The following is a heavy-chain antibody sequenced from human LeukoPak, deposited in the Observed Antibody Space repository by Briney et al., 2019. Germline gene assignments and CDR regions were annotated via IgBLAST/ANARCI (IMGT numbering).Heavy chain of an antibody. CDR2: IYYSGST. J-gene: IGHJ1*01. Sequence: SETLSLTCTISSGSISSSSYYWRWLRQPPGRGLEWIADIYYSGSTYYNPSLKSPVSISIDTSTNHFSLRLSSVTAADTALYYCARRRYYDSTGYLDWGQGTLVTVSS. CDR3: ARRRYYDSTGYLD. D-gene: IGHD3-22*01. CDR1: SGSISSSSYY. V-gene: IGHV4-39*02.